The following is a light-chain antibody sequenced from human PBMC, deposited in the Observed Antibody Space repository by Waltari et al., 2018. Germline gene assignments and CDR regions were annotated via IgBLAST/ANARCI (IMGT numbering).Light chain of an antibody. V-gene: IGLV2-14*03. CDR2: DVS. Sequence: QSALTQPASVSGSPGQSITIPCPGTSSAVGRYNSVSWYQDHPGQGPKVIIYDVSDRPSGVSARFSGSKSGNTASLTISGLQAEDEADYYCSSQSSNNVVLFGGGTKVTVL. J-gene: IGLJ3*02. CDR1: SSAVGRYNS. CDR3: SSQSSNNVVL.